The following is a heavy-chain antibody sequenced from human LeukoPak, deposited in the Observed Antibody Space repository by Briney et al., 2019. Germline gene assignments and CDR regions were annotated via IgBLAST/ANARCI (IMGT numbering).Heavy chain of an antibody. J-gene: IGHJ4*02. Sequence: SETLSLTCTVSGYSISSGYYWGWIRQPPGKGLEWIGSIYHSGSTYYNPSLKSRVTISVDTSKNQFSLKLSSVTAADTAVYCCARAHYGSGTHYWGQGTLVTVSS. CDR2: IYHSGST. CDR1: GYSISSGYY. CDR3: ARAHYGSGTHY. D-gene: IGHD3-10*01. V-gene: IGHV4-38-2*02.